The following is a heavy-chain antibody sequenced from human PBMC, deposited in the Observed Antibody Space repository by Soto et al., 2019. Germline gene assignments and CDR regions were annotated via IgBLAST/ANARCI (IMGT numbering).Heavy chain of an antibody. CDR2: IYPGDSDT. CDR1: GYSFTSYW. D-gene: IGHD2-8*01. Sequence: GESLKLSCKGSGYSFTSYWIGWVRQMPGKGLEWMGVIYPGDSDTIYSPSFQGQVTFSADKSTSTAYLQWSSLKASDTAMYFCARQGSNGAYYYYGMDVWGQGTTVTVSS. CDR3: ARQGSNGAYYYYGMDV. V-gene: IGHV5-51*01. J-gene: IGHJ6*02.